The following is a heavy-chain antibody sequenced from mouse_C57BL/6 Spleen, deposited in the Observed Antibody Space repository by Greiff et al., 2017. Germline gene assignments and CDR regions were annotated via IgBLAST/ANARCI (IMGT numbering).Heavy chain of an antibody. CDR3: TGGYGFAY. V-gene: IGHV6-3*01. D-gene: IGHD1-2*01. J-gene: IGHJ3*01. Sequence: EVKLEESGGGLVQPGGSMKLSCVASGFTFSNYWMNWVRQSPEKGLEWVAQIRLKSDNYATHYAESVKGRFTISRDDSKSSVYLHMNNLRAEDTGIYYCTGGYGFAYWGQGTLVTVSA. CDR1: GFTFSNYW. CDR2: IRLKSDNYAT.